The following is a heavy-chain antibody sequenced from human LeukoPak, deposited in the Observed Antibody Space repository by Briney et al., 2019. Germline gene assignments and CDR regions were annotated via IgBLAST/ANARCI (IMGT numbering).Heavy chain of an antibody. CDR2: IRYDGSNK. Sequence: GGSLRLSCAASGFTVSDNYMNWVRQAPGKGLEWAAFIRYDGSNKYYADSVKGRFTISRDNSKNTLYLQMNSLRAEDTAVYYCAKGPYYYDSSGYYYVALFDYWGQGTLVTVSS. CDR3: AKGPYYYDSSGYYYVALFDY. J-gene: IGHJ4*02. V-gene: IGHV3-30*02. CDR1: GFTVSDNY. D-gene: IGHD3-22*01.